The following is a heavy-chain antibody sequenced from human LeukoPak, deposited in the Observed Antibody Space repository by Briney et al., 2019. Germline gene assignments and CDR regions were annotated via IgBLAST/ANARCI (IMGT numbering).Heavy chain of an antibody. CDR2: ISYDGSNK. D-gene: IGHD2-2*01. Sequence: GGSPRLSCAASGFTFSSYAMHWVRQAPGKGLEWVAVISYDGSNKYYADSVKGRFTISRDNSKNTLYLQMNSLRAEDTAVYYCARDKDIVVVPAAPPVGYYYGMDVWGQGTTVTVSS. CDR3: ARDKDIVVVPAAPPVGYYYGMDV. J-gene: IGHJ6*02. V-gene: IGHV3-30-3*01. CDR1: GFTFSSYA.